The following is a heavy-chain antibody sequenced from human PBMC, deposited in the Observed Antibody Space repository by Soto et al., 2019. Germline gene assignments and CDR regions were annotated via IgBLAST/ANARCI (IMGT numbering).Heavy chain of an antibody. V-gene: IGHV3-33*01. Sequence: GGSLRLSCAASGFTFSSYGMHWVRQAPGKGLEWVAVIWYDGSNKYYADSVKGRFTISRDNSKNTLYLQMNSLRAEDTAVYYCARDRYYYDSSGYEIDYWGQGTLVTVSS. CDR1: GFTFSSYG. CDR2: IWYDGSNK. CDR3: ARDRYYYDSSGYEIDY. D-gene: IGHD3-22*01. J-gene: IGHJ4*02.